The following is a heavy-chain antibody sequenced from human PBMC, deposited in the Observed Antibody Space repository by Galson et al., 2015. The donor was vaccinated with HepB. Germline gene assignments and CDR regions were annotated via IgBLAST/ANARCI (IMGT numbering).Heavy chain of an antibody. CDR3: AKDQQRGFDY. D-gene: IGHD1/OR15-1a*01. CDR1: GLTLSTYV. J-gene: IGHJ4*02. CDR2: ISGSGGST. Sequence: SLRLSCAASGLTLSTYVLTWVRQAPGKGLEWVSAISGSGGSTYYADSVKGRFTISRDNSKNTLYLQMNSLRAEDTAVYYCAKDQQRGFDYWGQGTLVTVSS. V-gene: IGHV3-23*01.